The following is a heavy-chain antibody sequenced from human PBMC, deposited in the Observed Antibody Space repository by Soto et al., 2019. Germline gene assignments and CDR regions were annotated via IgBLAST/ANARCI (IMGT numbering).Heavy chain of an antibody. V-gene: IGHV1-69*02. J-gene: IGHJ5*02. CDR1: GGTFSSYT. CDR2: IIPILGIA. CDR3: ARASMTTVTYNWFDP. D-gene: IGHD4-17*01. Sequence: SVKVSCKASGGTFSSYTISWVRQAPGQGLEWMGRIIPILGIANYAQKFQGRVTITADKSTSTAYMELSSLRSEDTAVYYCARASMTTVTYNWFDPWGQGTLVTVSS.